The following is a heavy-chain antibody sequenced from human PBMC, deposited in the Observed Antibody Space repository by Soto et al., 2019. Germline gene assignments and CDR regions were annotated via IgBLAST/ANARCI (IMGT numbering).Heavy chain of an antibody. CDR2: ISGSGGST. CDR1: GFTFSSYA. D-gene: IGHD5-12*01. Sequence: GGSLRLSCAASGFTFSSYAMSWVRQAPGKGLEWVSAISGSGGSTYYADSVKGRFTISRDNSKNTLYLQMNSLRAEDTAVYYCAKGGEDNDFYEIRGYSGYYYYYMDVWGKGTTVTVSS. V-gene: IGHV3-23*01. J-gene: IGHJ6*03. CDR3: AKGGEDNDFYEIRGYSGYYYYYMDV.